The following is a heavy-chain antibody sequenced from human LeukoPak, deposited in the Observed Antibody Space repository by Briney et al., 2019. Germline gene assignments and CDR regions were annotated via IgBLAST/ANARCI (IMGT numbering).Heavy chain of an antibody. D-gene: IGHD2-2*01. J-gene: IGHJ6*03. CDR3: ARDVRSTYYYYYMDV. CDR1: GYTFTSYG. Sequence: ASVKVSCKASGYTFTSYGISWERQAPGQGLEWMGWISAYNGNTNYAQKLQGRVTMTTDTSTSTAYMELRSLRSDDTAVYYCARDVRSTYYYYYMDVWGKVTTVTVSS. V-gene: IGHV1-18*01. CDR2: ISAYNGNT.